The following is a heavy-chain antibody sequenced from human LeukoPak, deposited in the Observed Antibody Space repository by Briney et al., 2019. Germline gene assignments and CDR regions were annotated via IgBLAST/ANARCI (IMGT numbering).Heavy chain of an antibody. CDR3: ARGIDYYDSSGYRYFDY. V-gene: IGHV3-7*03. CDR1: GFTFSSYW. J-gene: IGHJ4*02. D-gene: IGHD3-22*01. Sequence: GGSLRLSCAASGFTFSSYWMSWVRQAPGKGLEWVANIKQDGSEKYYVDSVKGRFTISRDNAKNSLYLQMNSLRAEDTALYYCARGIDYYDSSGYRYFDYWGQGTLVTVSS. CDR2: IKQDGSEK.